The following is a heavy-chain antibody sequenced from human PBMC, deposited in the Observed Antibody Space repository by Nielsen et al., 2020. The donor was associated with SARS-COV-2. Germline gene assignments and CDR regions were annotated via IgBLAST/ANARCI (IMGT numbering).Heavy chain of an antibody. J-gene: IGHJ4*02. D-gene: IGHD1-7*01. CDR1: GGPISSYY. CDR3: ARASAGTHGY. CDR2: IYYSGST. Sequence: SETLSLTCTVSGGPISSYYWSWIRQPPGKGLEWIGYIYYSGSTNYNPSLKSRVTISVDTSKNQFSLKLSSVTAADTAVYYCARASAGTHGYWGQGTLVTVSS. V-gene: IGHV4-59*08.